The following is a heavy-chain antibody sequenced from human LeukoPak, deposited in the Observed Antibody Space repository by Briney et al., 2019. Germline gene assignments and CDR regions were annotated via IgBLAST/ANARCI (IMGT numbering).Heavy chain of an antibody. J-gene: IGHJ5*02. CDR3: ARDVGSSRWWNWFDP. CDR1: GGSFSGYY. Sequence: PSETLSLTCAVYGGSFSGYYWSWIRQPPGKGLEWIGEINHSGSTNYNPSLKSRVTISVDTSKNQFSLKLSSMTAADTAVYYCARDVGSSRWWNWFDPWGQGTLVIVSS. D-gene: IGHD6-13*01. V-gene: IGHV4-34*01. CDR2: INHSGST.